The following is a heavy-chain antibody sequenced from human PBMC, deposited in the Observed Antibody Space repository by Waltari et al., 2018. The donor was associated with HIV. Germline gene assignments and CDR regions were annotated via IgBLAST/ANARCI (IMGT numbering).Heavy chain of an antibody. Sequence: QVQLVQSGAEVKKPGASVKVSCKASGYTFTSYYMHWVRQAPGQGLEWMGIINPSGGSTSYAQKFQGRVTMTRDTSTSTVYMELSSLRSEDTAVYYCARDPTFSGFGGKSQGWFDPWGQGTLVTVSS. V-gene: IGHV1-46*01. CDR2: INPSGGST. J-gene: IGHJ5*02. D-gene: IGHD2-15*01. CDR1: GYTFTSYY. CDR3: ARDPTFSGFGGKSQGWFDP.